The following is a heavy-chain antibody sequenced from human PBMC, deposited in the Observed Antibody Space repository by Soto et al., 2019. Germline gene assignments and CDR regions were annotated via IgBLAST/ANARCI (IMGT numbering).Heavy chain of an antibody. CDR3: AEGCVKLLATFHYFDS. CDR1: GFSITGNGEG. Sequence: FCPTLVNPTPTLTLTCTFSGFSITGNGEGVGWIRQPPGKALEWLALIYWADDKRYSPSLRNRLTITLDNSKDQVILTMTDMGPADTPTYYCAEGCVKLLATFHYFDSWGQGTKVTVYS. D-gene: IGHD6-19*01. CDR2: IYWADDK. V-gene: IGHV2-5*02. J-gene: IGHJ4*02.